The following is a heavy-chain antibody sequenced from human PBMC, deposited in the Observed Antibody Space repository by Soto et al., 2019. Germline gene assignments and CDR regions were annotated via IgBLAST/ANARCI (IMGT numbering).Heavy chain of an antibody. J-gene: IGHJ4*02. CDR3: ARAFAIGWYTYYFDY. V-gene: IGHV4-59*01. CDR2: IYYSGST. D-gene: IGHD6-19*01. CDR1: GGSISSYY. Sequence: PSETLSLTCTVSGGSISSYYWSWIRQPPGKGLEWIGYIYYSGSTNYNPSLKSRVTISVDTSKNQFSLKLSSVTAADTAVYYCARAFAIGWYTYYFDYWGQGPLVTVSS.